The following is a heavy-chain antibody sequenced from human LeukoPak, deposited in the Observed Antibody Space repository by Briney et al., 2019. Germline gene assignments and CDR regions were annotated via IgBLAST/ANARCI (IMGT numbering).Heavy chain of an antibody. Sequence: SETLSLTCTVSGCSISSGYYWGWIRQPPGKGLEWIGYIYYSGSTNYNPSLKSRVTISVDTSKNQFSLKLSSVTAADTAVYFCARELGHSYGLGVDYWGQGTLVTVSS. V-gene: IGHV4-61*01. CDR2: IYYSGST. CDR1: GCSISSGYY. J-gene: IGHJ4*02. D-gene: IGHD5-18*01. CDR3: ARELGHSYGLGVDY.